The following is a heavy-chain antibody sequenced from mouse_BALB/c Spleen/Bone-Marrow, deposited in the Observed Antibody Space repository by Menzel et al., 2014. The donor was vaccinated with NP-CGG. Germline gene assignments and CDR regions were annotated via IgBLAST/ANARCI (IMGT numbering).Heavy chain of an antibody. CDR3: ARNYDYDEGAWFTY. V-gene: IGHV1S132*01. J-gene: IGHJ3*01. D-gene: IGHD2-4*01. Sequence: VKLVESGAEVANPGASVKLSCGTSGYTFTNYWIHWVKQRPGQGLGWIGEIFPGTDTTYYNEKFKDKATLTIDTSSSTAYMQLSNLTSEDSAVYFCARNYDYDEGAWFTYWGQGTLVTVSA. CDR2: IFPGTDTT. CDR1: GYTFTNYW.